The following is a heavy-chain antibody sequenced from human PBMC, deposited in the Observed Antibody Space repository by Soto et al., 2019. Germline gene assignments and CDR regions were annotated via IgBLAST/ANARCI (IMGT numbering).Heavy chain of an antibody. CDR2: IYTSGST. Sequence: SETLSLTCTVSGGSISSYYWSWIRQPAGKGLEWIGRIYTSGSTNYNPSLKSRVTMSVDTSKNQFSLKLSSVTAADTAVYYCARDLDEDYDFWSGSDYWGQGTLVTVSS. D-gene: IGHD3-3*01. V-gene: IGHV4-4*07. CDR3: ARDLDEDYDFWSGSDY. CDR1: GGSISSYY. J-gene: IGHJ4*02.